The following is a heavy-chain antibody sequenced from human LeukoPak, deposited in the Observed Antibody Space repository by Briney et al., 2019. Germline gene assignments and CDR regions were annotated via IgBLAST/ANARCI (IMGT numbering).Heavy chain of an antibody. V-gene: IGHV3-23*01. CDR3: AKGHYDTGTFGAFDI. J-gene: IGHJ4*02. D-gene: IGHD3-22*01. Sequence: GGSLRLSCAASGFTFSLHAMTWVRQAPGKGLEWVSRISGSGGGTYYADSVKGRFTISRDNSKNTLSLQMNSLRAEDTAVYYCAKGHYDTGTFGAFDIWGQGTLVTVSS. CDR2: ISGSGGGT. CDR1: GFTFSLHA.